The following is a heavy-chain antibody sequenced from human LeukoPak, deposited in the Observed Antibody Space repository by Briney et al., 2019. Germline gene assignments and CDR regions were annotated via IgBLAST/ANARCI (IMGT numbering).Heavy chain of an antibody. CDR3: ATSGVLLWFGEPYYFDY. V-gene: IGHV4-39*01. Sequence: SETLSLTCTVSGGSISSSSYYWGWIRQPPGKGLEWIGSIYYSGSTYYNPSLKSRVTISVDTSKNQFSLKLSSVTAADTAVYYCATSGVLLWFGEPYYFDYWGQGTLVTVSS. J-gene: IGHJ4*02. CDR2: IYYSGST. CDR1: GGSISSSSYY. D-gene: IGHD3-10*01.